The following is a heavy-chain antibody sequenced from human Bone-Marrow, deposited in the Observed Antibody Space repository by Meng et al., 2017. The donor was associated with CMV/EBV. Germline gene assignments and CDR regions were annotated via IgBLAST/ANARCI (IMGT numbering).Heavy chain of an antibody. V-gene: IGHV3-43D*03. CDR1: GFTFDDYA. CDR2: ISWDGGST. CDR3: AKDGGRGVIAARPDY. Sequence: GGSLRLSCAASGFTFDDYAMHWVRQAPGKGLEWVSLISWDGGSTYYADSVKGRFTISRDNNKNSLYLQMNSLRAEDTALYYCAKDGGRGVIAARPDYWGQGTLVTVSS. D-gene: IGHD6-6*01. J-gene: IGHJ4*02.